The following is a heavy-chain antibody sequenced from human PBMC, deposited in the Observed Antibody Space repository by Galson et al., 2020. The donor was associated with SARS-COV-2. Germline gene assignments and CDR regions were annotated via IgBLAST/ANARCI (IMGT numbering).Heavy chain of an antibody. J-gene: IGHJ4*02. V-gene: IGHV3-30*03. CDR1: GFTFSNYG. CDR3: VTRPQDPPTFYSWGPLDY. Sequence: GGSLRLSCATTGFTFSNYGVHWVSQAPGKGLEWVALISHDGHATYYRDSVKGRFTISRDNSKSLLYLQINSARVEDTAKYYCVTRPQDPPTFYSWGPLDYWGQGTLVTVSS. D-gene: IGHD3-16*01. CDR2: ISHDGHAT.